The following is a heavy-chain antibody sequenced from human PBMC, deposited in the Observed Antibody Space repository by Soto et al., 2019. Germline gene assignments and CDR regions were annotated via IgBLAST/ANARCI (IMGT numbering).Heavy chain of an antibody. CDR2: IYHSGST. CDR1: GYSISSGYY. D-gene: IGHD6-13*01. V-gene: IGHV4-38-2*01. CDR3: ARARLEAASTDYYYGIDV. Sequence: SETLSLTCAVSGYSISSGYYWGWIRQPPGKGLEGIGRIYHSGSTYYKPSLKSRVTISVDTSKNQFSLKLSSVTAADTAVYYCARARLEAASTDYYYGIDVWGQGTTVTVSS. J-gene: IGHJ6*02.